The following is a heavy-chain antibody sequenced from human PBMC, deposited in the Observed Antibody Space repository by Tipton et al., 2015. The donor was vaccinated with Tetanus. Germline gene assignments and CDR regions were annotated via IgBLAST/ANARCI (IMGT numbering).Heavy chain of an antibody. Sequence: GLVKPSETLSLTCIVSGGSISSYYWSWIRQPAGKGLEWIGRIYTSGSTNYNPSLKSRVTMSVDTSKNLLSLQLNSVIPEDTAVYFCVRDPGNQWHFDYWGQGILVTVSS. J-gene: IGHJ4*02. CDR3: VRDPGNQWHFDY. V-gene: IGHV4-4*07. D-gene: IGHD6-19*01. CDR1: GGSISSYY. CDR2: IYTSGST.